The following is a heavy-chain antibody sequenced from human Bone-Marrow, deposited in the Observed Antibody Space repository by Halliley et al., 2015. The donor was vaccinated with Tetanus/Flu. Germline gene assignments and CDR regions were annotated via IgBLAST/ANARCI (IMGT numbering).Heavy chain of an antibody. CDR3: AREGEKLVAGGRGGFDP. Sequence: QLVQSGAEVKKPGASVKVSCKASGYRFNSFGITWVRQAPGQGLEWMGWISGYDGNAGYAQSFQDRVTMTIDTSTTTAYMELRSLRFDGTAVYFCAREGEKLVAGGRGGFDPWGQGTLVTVSS. D-gene: IGHD2-8*02. J-gene: IGHJ5*02. V-gene: IGHV1-18*01. CDR2: ISGYDGNA. CDR1: GYRFNSFG.